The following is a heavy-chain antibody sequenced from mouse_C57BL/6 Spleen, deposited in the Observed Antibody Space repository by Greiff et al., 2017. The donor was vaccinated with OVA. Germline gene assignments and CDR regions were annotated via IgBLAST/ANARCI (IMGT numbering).Heavy chain of an antibody. CDR1: GYTFTSYW. D-gene: IGHD1-1*01. V-gene: IGHV1-64*01. Sequence: QVHVKQPGAELVKPGASVKLSCKASGYTFTSYWMHWVKQRPGQGLEWIGMIHPNSGSTNYNEKFKSKATLTVDKSSSTAYMQLSSLTSEDSAVYYCAIYYYGSSYGDYWGQGTSVTVSS. CDR3: AIYYYGSSYGDY. J-gene: IGHJ4*01. CDR2: IHPNSGST.